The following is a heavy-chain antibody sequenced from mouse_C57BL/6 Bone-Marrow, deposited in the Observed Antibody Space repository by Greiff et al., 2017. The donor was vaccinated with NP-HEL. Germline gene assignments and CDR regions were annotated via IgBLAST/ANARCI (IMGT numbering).Heavy chain of an antibody. CDR3: ARRWYHDY. Sequence: QVHVKQSGAELARPGASVKMSCKASGYTFTSYTMHWVKQRPGQGLEWIGYINPSSGYTKYNQKFKDKATLTADKSSSTAYMQLSSLTSEDSAVYYCARRWYHDYWGQGTTLTVSS. V-gene: IGHV1-4*01. D-gene: IGHD2-1*01. CDR2: INPSSGYT. J-gene: IGHJ2*01. CDR1: GYTFTSYT.